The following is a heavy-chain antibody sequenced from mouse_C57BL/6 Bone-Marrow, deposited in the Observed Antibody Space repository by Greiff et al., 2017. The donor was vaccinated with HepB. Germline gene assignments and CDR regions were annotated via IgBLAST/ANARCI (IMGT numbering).Heavy chain of an antibody. CDR3: ARGSNYIMDY. CDR2: IYPGDGDT. V-gene: IGHV1-82*01. Sequence: QVQLQQSRPELVKPGASVKISCKASGYAFSSSWMNWVKQRPGKGLEWIGRIYPGDGDTNYNGKVKGKATLTADKSSSTAYMQLSSLTSEDSAVYFCARGSNYIMDYWGQGTSVTVSS. CDR1: GYAFSSSW. J-gene: IGHJ4*01. D-gene: IGHD2-5*01.